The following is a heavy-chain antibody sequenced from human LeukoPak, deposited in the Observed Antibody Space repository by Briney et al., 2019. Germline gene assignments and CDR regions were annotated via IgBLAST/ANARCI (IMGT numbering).Heavy chain of an antibody. CDR3: ARDDNRYFDPSYYFDY. CDR2: INPSGGST. D-gene: IGHD3-9*01. Sequence: ASVTVSCTVSGYTFTSYYMHWVRRAPGQGLEWMGIINPSGGSTNYAQKLKGRFTMTRDTSTSTVYMELSSLRSEDTAVYYCARDDNRYFDPSYYFDYWGQGTLVTVSS. J-gene: IGHJ4*02. V-gene: IGHV1-46*01. CDR1: GYTFTSYY.